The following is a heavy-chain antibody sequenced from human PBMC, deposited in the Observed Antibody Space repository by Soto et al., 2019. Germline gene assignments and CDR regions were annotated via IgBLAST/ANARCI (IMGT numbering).Heavy chain of an antibody. Sequence: QVQLVQSGAEVKKPGSSVKVSCKASGGTFSSYAISWVRQAPGQGLEWMGGSIPIFGTANYAQKFQGRVTITADESPSTAYLELSSLRSEDTAVYYCAREPPYSNSPEGYYFDYWGQGTLVTVSS. V-gene: IGHV1-69*01. CDR2: SIPIFGTA. J-gene: IGHJ4*02. CDR3: AREPPYSNSPEGYYFDY. CDR1: GGTFSSYA. D-gene: IGHD6-6*01.